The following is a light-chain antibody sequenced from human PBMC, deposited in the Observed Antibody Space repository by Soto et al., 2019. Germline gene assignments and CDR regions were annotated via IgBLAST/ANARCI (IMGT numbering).Light chain of an antibody. CDR2: EVT. V-gene: IGLV2-8*01. Sequence: QSVLTQPPSASGSPGQSVTISCTGTSSDVGDYNYVSWYQQHPGKAPKLMIYEVTKRPSGVPDRFSGSKSGNTASLTVSALRAEDEADYFCSSYAGRNNVIFGGGTQLTVL. J-gene: IGLJ2*01. CDR3: SSYAGRNNVI. CDR1: SSDVGDYNY.